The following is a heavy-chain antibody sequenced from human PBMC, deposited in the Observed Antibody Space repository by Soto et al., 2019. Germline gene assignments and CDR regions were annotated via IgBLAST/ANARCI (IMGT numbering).Heavy chain of an antibody. V-gene: IGHV4-59*08. CDR1: GGSISSYY. CDR2: IYYSGST. J-gene: IGHJ5*02. D-gene: IGHD2-21*01. CDR3: ASTKALAYCGGDCYSGRFDP. Sequence: QVQLQESGPGLVKPSETLSLTCTVSGGSISSYYWSRIRQPPGKGLEWIGYIYYSGSTNYNPSLKSRVTISVDTSKNQFSLKLSSVTAADTAVYYCASTKALAYCGGDCYSGRFDPWGQGTLVTVPS.